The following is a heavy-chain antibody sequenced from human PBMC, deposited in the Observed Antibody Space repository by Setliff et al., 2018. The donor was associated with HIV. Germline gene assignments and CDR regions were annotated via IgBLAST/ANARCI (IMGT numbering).Heavy chain of an antibody. D-gene: IGHD2-15*01. CDR3: AREHCSGGSCNGFDI. V-gene: IGHV4-4*09. Sequence: SETLSLTCTVSGGSISSYYWSWLWQPPGKGLEWIGYIYTSGSTNYNPSLKSRVTISLDTSRNQLSLNLSSVTATDTAMYYCAREHCSGGSCNGFDIWGKGTMVTVSS. J-gene: IGHJ3*02. CDR2: IYTSGST. CDR1: GGSISSYY.